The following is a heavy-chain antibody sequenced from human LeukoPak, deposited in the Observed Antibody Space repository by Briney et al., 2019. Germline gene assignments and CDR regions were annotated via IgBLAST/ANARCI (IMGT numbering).Heavy chain of an antibody. D-gene: IGHD1-14*01. J-gene: IGHJ3*01. CDR3: TRHLDLYNDAFDV. CDR2: IRSSSNEI. Sequence: GGSLRPSCTASGFTFTRYRMNWVRQAPGKGLEWLSSIRSSSNEIYYADSVKGRFTISRDNAKNSVYLQINSLRAEDTAVYYCTRHLDLYNDAFDVWGQGTRVIVSS. V-gene: IGHV3-21*01. CDR1: GFTFTRYR.